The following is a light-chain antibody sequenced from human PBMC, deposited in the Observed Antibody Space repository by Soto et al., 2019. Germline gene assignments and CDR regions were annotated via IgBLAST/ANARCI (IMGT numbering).Light chain of an antibody. Sequence: QSALTQPPSASGSPGQSVTISCTGTSSDVGAYNSVSWYQHHPGKAPKLMIYEVTKRPSGVSDRFSGSKSANPGSLIVSGLQAEDEADYYCSSYAGSNYYVFGTGTKVTVL. CDR3: SSYAGSNYYV. CDR2: EVT. CDR1: SSDVGAYNS. V-gene: IGLV2-8*01. J-gene: IGLJ1*01.